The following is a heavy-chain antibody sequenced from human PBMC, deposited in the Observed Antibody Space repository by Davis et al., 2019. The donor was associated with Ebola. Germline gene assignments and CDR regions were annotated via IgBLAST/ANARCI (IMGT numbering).Heavy chain of an antibody. CDR3: ARDRVEAYYYDSSGYYPKYYFDY. CDR1: GFTFSSYG. D-gene: IGHD3-22*01. V-gene: IGHV3-30*02. Sequence: PGGSLRLSCAASGFTFSSYGMHWVRQAPGKGLEWVAVIRYDGSNKYYADSVKGRFTISRDNSKNTLYLQMNSLRAEDTAVYYCARDRVEAYYYDSSGYYPKYYFDYWGQGTLVTVSS. CDR2: IRYDGSNK. J-gene: IGHJ4*02.